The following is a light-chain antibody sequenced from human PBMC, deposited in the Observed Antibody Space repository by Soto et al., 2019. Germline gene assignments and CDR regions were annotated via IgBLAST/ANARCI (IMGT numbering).Light chain of an antibody. Sequence: DIQMSQSPSSLSASVGDRVTITCRAAESISRHLNWYQQKPGRAPDLLIYAASTLQNGVPSRFTGSGSGTEFTLTVTGLQLEDFATYYCQQDYSTLATFGQGTRLEIK. V-gene: IGKV1-39*01. CDR3: QQDYSTLAT. J-gene: IGKJ5*01. CDR2: AAS. CDR1: ESISRH.